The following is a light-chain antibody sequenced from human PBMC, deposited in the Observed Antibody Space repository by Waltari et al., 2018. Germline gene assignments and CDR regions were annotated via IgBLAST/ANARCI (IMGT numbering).Light chain of an antibody. V-gene: IGLV3-1*01. CDR1: KLDNTY. CDR3: QAWDSNTAHYV. Sequence: SSELTQPPSVSVSPGQTASATCPGDKLDNTYASWYQQKPGQSPVLVIYQDTKRPSGIPERFSGSNSGNTATLTITGTQALDEADYYCQAWDSNTAHYVFGTGTKVTVL. J-gene: IGLJ1*01. CDR2: QDT.